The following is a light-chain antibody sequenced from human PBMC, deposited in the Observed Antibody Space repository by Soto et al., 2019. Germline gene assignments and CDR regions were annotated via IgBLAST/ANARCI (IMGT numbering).Light chain of an antibody. J-gene: IGLJ3*02. V-gene: IGLV2-14*01. CDR2: DVS. CDR3: SLYTSSSTLWV. CDR1: SSDVGGYNY. Sequence: QSALTQPASVSGSPGQSITISCTGTSSDVGGYNYVYWYQQHPGKAPKLMIYDVSNRPSGVSNRFSGSKSGNTASLTISGLQAEDEADYYCSLYTSSSTLWVFGGGTKLTVL.